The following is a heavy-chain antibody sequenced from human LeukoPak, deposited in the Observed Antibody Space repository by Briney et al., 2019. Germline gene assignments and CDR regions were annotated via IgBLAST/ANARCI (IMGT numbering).Heavy chain of an antibody. Sequence: PSETLSLTCTVSGGSISSYYWSWIRQPPGNGLDWIGYIYYSGSTNYNPSLKSRVTISVDTSKNQFSLKLSSVTAADTAVYYCARHGGHYYYGMDVWGQGTTVTVSS. CDR1: GGSISSYY. CDR2: IYYSGST. CDR3: ARHGGHYYYGMDV. J-gene: IGHJ6*02. D-gene: IGHD3-16*01. V-gene: IGHV4-59*08.